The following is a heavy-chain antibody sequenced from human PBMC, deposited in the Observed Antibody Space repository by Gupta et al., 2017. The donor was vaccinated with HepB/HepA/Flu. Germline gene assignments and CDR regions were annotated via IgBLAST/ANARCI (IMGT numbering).Heavy chain of an antibody. D-gene: IGHD2-2*01. CDR3: ARLVLGVVPAAAMSKGAFDI. V-gene: IGHV1-69*04. CDR2: IIPILGIA. J-gene: IGHJ3*02. Sequence: QVQLVQSGAEVKTPGSSVTVSCKASGGHYSSYAIRWVRQASGQGLEWMGRIIPILGIANDAQKVQGRVTITADKSTSTAYMVLSSLRAEDTAVDYCARLVLGVVPAAAMSKGAFDIWGQGTMVTGSS. CDR1: GGHYSSYA.